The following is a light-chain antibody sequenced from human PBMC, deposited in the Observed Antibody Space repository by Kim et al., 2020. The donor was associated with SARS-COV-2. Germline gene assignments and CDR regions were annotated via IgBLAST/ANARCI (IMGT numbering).Light chain of an antibody. CDR3: QQRLDWPLT. V-gene: IGKV3-11*01. Sequence: EIVLTQSPAALSLSPGETATLSCKASASVNTFVAWYQQKPGQAPRLLISEASNRAAGVPGRFSGSGSGTDFTLTIDSLESEDFAVYFCQQRLDWPLTFGQGTRLEIK. J-gene: IGKJ5*01. CDR2: EAS. CDR1: ASVNTF.